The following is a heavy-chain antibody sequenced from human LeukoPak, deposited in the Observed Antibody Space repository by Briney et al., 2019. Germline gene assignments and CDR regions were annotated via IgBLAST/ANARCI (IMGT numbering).Heavy chain of an antibody. CDR1: GGSISSGGYS. CDR3: ARGTFGVSNFDY. V-gene: IGHV4-30-2*01. CDR2: IYHSGST. J-gene: IGHJ4*02. Sequence: SQTLSLTCAVSGGSISSGGYSWSWIRQPPGKGLEWIGYIYHSGSTYYNPSLKSRVTISVDRSKNQFSLKLSSVTAADTAVYYCARGTFGVSNFDYWGQGTLVTVPS. D-gene: IGHD3-3*01.